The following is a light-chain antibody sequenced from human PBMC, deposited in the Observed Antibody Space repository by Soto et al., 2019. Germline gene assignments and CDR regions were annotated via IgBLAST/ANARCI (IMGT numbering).Light chain of an antibody. CDR1: QGISSD. J-gene: IGKJ5*01. CDR2: GAS. V-gene: IGKV3D-15*01. CDR3: QQRNTWPT. Sequence: EKVMTQSPDTLSVSPGERATVSGRASQGISSDLAWYQQKPGQAPRLLIYGASTRATGIPARFSGSGSGTEFTLTIRSLQSEDFAVYYCQQRNTWPTFGQGTRLEIK.